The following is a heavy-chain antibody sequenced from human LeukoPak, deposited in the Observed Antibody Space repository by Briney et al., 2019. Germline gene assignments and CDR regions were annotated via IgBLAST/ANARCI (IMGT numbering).Heavy chain of an antibody. CDR1: GGSFSGYY. CDR2: INHDGST. V-gene: IGHV4-34*01. CDR3: ARAVAGVETFDY. Sequence: SETLSLTCAVYGGSFSGYYWSWIRQPPGKGLEWIGEINHDGSTNYNPSLKSRVTISVDTSKNQFSLKLSSVTAADTAVYYCARAVAGVETFDYWGQGTLVTVSS. D-gene: IGHD6-19*01. J-gene: IGHJ4*02.